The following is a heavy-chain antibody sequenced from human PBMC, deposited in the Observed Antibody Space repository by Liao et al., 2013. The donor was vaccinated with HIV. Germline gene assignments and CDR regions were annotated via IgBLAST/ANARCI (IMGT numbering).Heavy chain of an antibody. CDR3: ARVSPLITFGGVIPYSFDY. D-gene: IGHD3-16*02. CDR2: IYYSGST. V-gene: IGHV4-34*01. J-gene: IGHJ4*02. CDR1: GRSFSGYY. Sequence: QVQVQQWGAGLLKPSETLSLTCFVHGRSFSGYYWGWIRQPPREGGVEWIGSIYYSGSTFYSPSLKSRVTISVDTSKNQFSLRLTSVTAADTAMYFCARVSPLITFGGVIPYSFDYWGQGTLVTVSS.